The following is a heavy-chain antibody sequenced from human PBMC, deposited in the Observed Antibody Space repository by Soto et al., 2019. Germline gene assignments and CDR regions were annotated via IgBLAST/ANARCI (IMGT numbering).Heavy chain of an antibody. Sequence: SVKVSCKASGYTFTSYGLSWVRQAPGQGLEWMGWISAYNGNRNYAQKVQGRVTMTTDTSTNTAYMELRSLRSDDTAVYYCARQQVPATGDYWGQGTLVTVSS. CDR2: ISAYNGNR. CDR3: ARQQVPATGDY. CDR1: GYTFTSYG. J-gene: IGHJ4*02. V-gene: IGHV1-18*01. D-gene: IGHD2-2*01.